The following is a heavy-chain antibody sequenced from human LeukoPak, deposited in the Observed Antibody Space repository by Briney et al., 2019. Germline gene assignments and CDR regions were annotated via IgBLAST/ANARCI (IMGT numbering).Heavy chain of an antibody. CDR3: AKLGPWGSYYFDH. CDR1: GFTFSSYS. J-gene: IGHJ4*02. D-gene: IGHD7-27*01. CDR2: ISSSSSYI. Sequence: GGSLRLSCAASGFTFSSYSMNWVRQAPGKGLEWVSSISSSSSYIYYADSVKGRFTISRDNSKNTLYLQMHSLRAEDTAVYYCAKLGPWGSYYFDHWGQGTLVTVSS. V-gene: IGHV3-21*04.